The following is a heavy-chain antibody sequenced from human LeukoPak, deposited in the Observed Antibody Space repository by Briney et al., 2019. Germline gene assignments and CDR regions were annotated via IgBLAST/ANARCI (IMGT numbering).Heavy chain of an antibody. CDR3: ATGWIQLWLLDY. CDR2: IWYDGSNK. J-gene: IGHJ4*02. V-gene: IGHV3-33*01. D-gene: IGHD5-18*01. Sequence: GGSLRLSCAASGFTFSSYGMHWVRQAPGKGLEWVAVIWYDGSNKYYADSVKGRFTISRDNSKNTLYLQMNSLRAEDTAVYYCATGWIQLWLLDYWGQGTLVTVSS. CDR1: GFTFSSYG.